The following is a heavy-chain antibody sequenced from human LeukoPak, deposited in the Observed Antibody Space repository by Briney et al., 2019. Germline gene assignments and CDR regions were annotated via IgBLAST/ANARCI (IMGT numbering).Heavy chain of an antibody. D-gene: IGHD6-6*01. CDR3: ARGFPLIEQLVEGNWFDP. CDR2: TYYRSKWYN. CDR1: GDSVSSNSAA. V-gene: IGHV6-1*01. J-gene: IGHJ5*02. Sequence: SQTLSLTCAISGDSVSSNSAAWNWIRQSPSRGLEWLGRTYYRSKWYNDYAVSVKSRITINPDTSKNQFSLQLNSVTPEDTAVYYCARGFPLIEQLVEGNWFDPWGQGTLVTVSS.